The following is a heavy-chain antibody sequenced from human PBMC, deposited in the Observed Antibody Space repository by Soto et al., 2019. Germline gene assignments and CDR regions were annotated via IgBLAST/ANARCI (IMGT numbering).Heavy chain of an antibody. J-gene: IGHJ4*02. Sequence: EVQLVESGGGLVQPGGSLRLSCEASGFTFSSYWVSWIRQAPGKGLEWVANVMQDGSQKYLVDSVKGRFTISRDNAKNSLYLQMDSLRVEDTAVYYCVRDASSGWHFDSWGQGTLVTVSS. CDR2: VMQDGSQK. D-gene: IGHD6-19*01. V-gene: IGHV3-7*01. CDR1: GFTFSSYW. CDR3: VRDASSGWHFDS.